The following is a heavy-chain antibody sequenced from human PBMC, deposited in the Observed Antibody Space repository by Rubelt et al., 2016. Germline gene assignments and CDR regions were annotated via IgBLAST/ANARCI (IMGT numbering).Heavy chain of an antibody. CDR3: AAEPMYYYDSSGYYINPVDI. D-gene: IGHD3-22*01. CDR2: IKGNSGGT. J-gene: IGHJ3*02. V-gene: IGHV1-2*06. Sequence: LIKGNSGGTNYAQKFQGRVTMTRDTSISTAYMELSSLRSEDTAVYYCAAEPMYYYDSSGYYINPVDIWGQGTMVTVSS.